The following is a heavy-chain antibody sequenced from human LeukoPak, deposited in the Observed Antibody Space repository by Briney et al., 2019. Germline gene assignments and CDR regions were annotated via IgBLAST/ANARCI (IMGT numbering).Heavy chain of an antibody. D-gene: IGHD1-26*01. J-gene: IGHJ4*02. Sequence: PGGSLRLSCAASGFTFSSYNMNWVRQAPGKGLEWVSGISGSAGRTYYADSVKGRFTISRDNSKNTLYLQMSSLRVEDTAVYYCVKVSSTVGATYFDYWGQGTLVTVSS. V-gene: IGHV3-64D*06. CDR3: VKVSSTVGATYFDY. CDR1: GFTFSSYN. CDR2: ISGSAGRT.